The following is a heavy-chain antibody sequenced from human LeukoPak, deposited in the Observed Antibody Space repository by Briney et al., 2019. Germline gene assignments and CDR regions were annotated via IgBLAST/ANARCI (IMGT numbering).Heavy chain of an antibody. Sequence: SETLSLACSVSGGSIISYYCGWIRQPPGKGLEWIGYIYYSGSAKYNPSLKSRVTISVDTSKNQFSLKMITATAADTYVYYCARDIGAARTAYWGQGTLVTVSS. V-gene: IGHV4-59*01. D-gene: IGHD6-6*01. CDR2: IYYSGSA. CDR1: GGSIISYY. CDR3: ARDIGAARTAY. J-gene: IGHJ4*02.